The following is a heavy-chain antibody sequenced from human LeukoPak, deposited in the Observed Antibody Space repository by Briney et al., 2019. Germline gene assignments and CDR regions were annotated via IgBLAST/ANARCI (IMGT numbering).Heavy chain of an antibody. CDR1: GFTFSSYE. D-gene: IGHD3-9*01. CDR3: ARGGFDWLLFNYYYYMDV. CDR2: ISSSGSTI. J-gene: IGHJ6*03. V-gene: IGHV3-48*03. Sequence: GGSLRLSCVASGFTFSSYEMNWVRQAPGKGLEWISYISSSGSTIHYADSVKGRFTISRDNAKNSLYLQMNSLRAEDTAVYYCARGGFDWLLFNYYYYMDVWGKGTTVTISS.